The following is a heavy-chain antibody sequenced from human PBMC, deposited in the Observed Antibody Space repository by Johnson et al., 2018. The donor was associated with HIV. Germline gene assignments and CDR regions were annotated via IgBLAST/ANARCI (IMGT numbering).Heavy chain of an antibody. V-gene: IGHV3-9*01. CDR2: ISWNSGSI. D-gene: IGHD2-21*02. J-gene: IGHJ3*01. CDR3: AKVGHCRGDCNFEVLEDLFDV. CDR1: GFTFDDYA. Sequence: VQLVESGGRVVRPGGSLRLSCAASGFTFDDYAMHWVRQAPGKGLEWVSGISWNSGSIGYADSVKGRFTISRDKSKNTLYLQMNSLRAEDTAVFYCAKVGHCRGDCNFEVLEDLFDVWGRGTMVTVSS.